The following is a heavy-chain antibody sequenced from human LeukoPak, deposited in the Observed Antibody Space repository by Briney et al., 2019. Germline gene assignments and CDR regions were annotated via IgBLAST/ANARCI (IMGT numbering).Heavy chain of an antibody. J-gene: IGHJ6*04. V-gene: IGHV4-34*01. Sequence: PSQTLSLTCGVSGGSFSSHYWTWIRQPPGKGLEWIGEINPRGRTNNNPSLESRVTVSADTSRNQLCLSLTAVTAADSAVYFCARGLREGSAWSWGPKEKSYQYMDVWGTGTTVIVSS. D-gene: IGHD6-19*01. CDR3: ARGLREGSAWSWGPKEKSYQYMDV. CDR1: GGSFSSHY. CDR2: INPRGRT.